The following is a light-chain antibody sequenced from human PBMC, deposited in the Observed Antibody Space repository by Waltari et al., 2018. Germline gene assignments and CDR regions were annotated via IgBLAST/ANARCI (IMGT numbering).Light chain of an antibody. CDR3: QQYYSTPYT. CDR2: WAS. J-gene: IGKJ2*01. Sequence: DIVMTQSPDSLAVSLGERATINCKSSQSVLYSSNNKNYLAWYQQQPGQPPKLPIYWASTRESGVPDRFSGSGSGTDFTLTISSLQAEDVAVYYCQQYYSTPYTFGQGTKLEIK. V-gene: IGKV4-1*01. CDR1: QSVLYSSNNKNY.